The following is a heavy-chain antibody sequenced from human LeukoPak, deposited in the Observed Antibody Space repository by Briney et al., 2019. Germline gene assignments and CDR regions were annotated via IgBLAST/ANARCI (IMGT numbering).Heavy chain of an antibody. CDR2: INPSGGST. V-gene: IGHV1-46*01. D-gene: IGHD5-18*01. CDR3: ARYNVDTAMAPGFDY. CDR1: GYTFTSYY. Sequence: ASVKVSCKASGYTFTSYYMHWVRQAPGQGLEWMGIINPSGGSTSYAQKFQGRVTMTRDTSTSTAYMELSSLRSEDTAVYYCARYNVDTAMAPGFDYWGQGTLATVSS. J-gene: IGHJ4*02.